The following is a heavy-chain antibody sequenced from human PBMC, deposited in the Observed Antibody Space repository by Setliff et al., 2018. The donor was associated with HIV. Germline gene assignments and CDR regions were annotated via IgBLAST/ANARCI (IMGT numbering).Heavy chain of an antibody. CDR3: ARADCGGDCYLPYYFDH. J-gene: IGHJ4*02. V-gene: IGHV5-51*01. Sequence: GESLKISCQGFGYSFTSYWIGWVRQMPGKGLEWMGIIHPGDSETRYSPSFQGQVTISVDKSINTAYLRWTSLRAADTAVYYCARADCGGDCYLPYYFDHWGQGTLVTVSS. CDR1: GYSFTSYW. CDR2: IHPGDSET. D-gene: IGHD2-21*02.